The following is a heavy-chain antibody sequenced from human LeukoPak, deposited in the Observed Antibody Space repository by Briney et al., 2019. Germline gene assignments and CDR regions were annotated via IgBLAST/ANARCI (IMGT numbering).Heavy chain of an antibody. V-gene: IGHV1-18*01. D-gene: IGHD3-22*01. CDR3: ARESYDSSGYYPGY. J-gene: IGHJ4*02. Sequence: ASVTVSCQASGYTFTSYGFSWVRQAPGQGLEWMGWISAYNGNTNYAQKLQGRVTMTTDTSTSTAYMELRSLRSDDTAVYYCARESYDSSGYYPGYWGQGTLVTVSS. CDR2: ISAYNGNT. CDR1: GYTFTSYG.